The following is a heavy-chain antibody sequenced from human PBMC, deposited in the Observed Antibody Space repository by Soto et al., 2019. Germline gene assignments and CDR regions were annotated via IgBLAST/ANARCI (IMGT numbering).Heavy chain of an antibody. V-gene: IGHV3-21*01. J-gene: IGHJ6*03. D-gene: IGHD3-9*01. CDR2: ISSSSSYI. CDR1: GFTFSSYS. Sequence: GGSLRLSCAASGFTFSSYSMNWVRQAPGKGLEWVSSISSSSSYIYYADSVKGRFTISRDNAKNSLYLQMNSLRAEDTAVYYCARANGYYDILTGYYYHYMDVWGKGTTVTVSS. CDR3: ARANGYYDILTGYYYHYMDV.